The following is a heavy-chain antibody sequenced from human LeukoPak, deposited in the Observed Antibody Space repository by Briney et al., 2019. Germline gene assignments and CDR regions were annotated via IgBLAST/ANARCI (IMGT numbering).Heavy chain of an antibody. D-gene: IGHD3-10*01. CDR3: ARDYYGSGSYYPYGMDV. V-gene: IGHV3-21*01. Sequence: GGSLRLSCAASGFTFSSYIMNWARQAPGKGLEWVSSISSSGNYIYYADSLKGRFTITRDNAKNSLYLQLNSLRAEDTAVYYCARDYYGSGSYYPYGMDVWGQGTTVTVSS. CDR1: GFTFSSYI. J-gene: IGHJ6*02. CDR2: ISSSGNYI.